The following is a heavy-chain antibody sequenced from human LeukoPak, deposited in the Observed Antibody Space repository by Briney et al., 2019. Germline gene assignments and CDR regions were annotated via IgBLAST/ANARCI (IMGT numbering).Heavy chain of an antibody. V-gene: IGHV3-23*01. CDR2: ISGSGGST. CDR1: GFTFSSYA. Sequence: GGSLRLSCAASGFTFSSYAMSWVRQAPRKGLEWVSAISGSGGSTYYADSLKGRFTISRDNSKNTLYLQMNSLRAEDTAVYYCAKDRPVWELRSGHAFDIWGQGTMVTVSS. D-gene: IGHD1-26*01. J-gene: IGHJ3*02. CDR3: AKDRPVWELRSGHAFDI.